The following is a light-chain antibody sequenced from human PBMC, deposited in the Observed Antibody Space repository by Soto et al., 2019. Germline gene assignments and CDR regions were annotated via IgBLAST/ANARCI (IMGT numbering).Light chain of an antibody. Sequence: EIVMTQSPATLSVSPGERATLSCRASHSVSNKLAWFQQKPGQAPRLLIYDTSTRATGIPARFSGSGSGTEYTLTISSLESEDFAVYYCQHYSTWLWTFGQGTKVEIE. V-gene: IGKV3-15*01. CDR3: QHYSTWLWT. CDR1: HSVSNK. CDR2: DTS. J-gene: IGKJ1*01.